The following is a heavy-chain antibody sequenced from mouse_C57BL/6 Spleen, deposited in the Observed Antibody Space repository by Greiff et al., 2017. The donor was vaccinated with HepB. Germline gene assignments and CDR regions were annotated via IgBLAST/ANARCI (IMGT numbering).Heavy chain of an antibody. D-gene: IGHD1-1*01. CDR1: GFSLTSYG. CDR2: IWRGGST. V-gene: IGHV2-5*01. CDR3: AKDYYYGSSEEYYAMDY. J-gene: IGHJ4*01. Sequence: VQLQQSGPGLVQPSQSLSITCTVSGFSLTSYGVHWVRQSSGKGLEWLGVIWRGGSTDYNAAFMSRLSITKDNSKSQVFFKMNSLQADDTAIYYCAKDYYYGSSEEYYAMDYWGQGTSVTVSS.